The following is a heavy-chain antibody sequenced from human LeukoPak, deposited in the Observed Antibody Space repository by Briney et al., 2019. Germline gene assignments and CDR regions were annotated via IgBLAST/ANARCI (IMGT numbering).Heavy chain of an antibody. CDR2: IKQDGSEK. CDR1: GFTFSSYW. V-gene: IGHV3-7*01. J-gene: IGHJ6*02. D-gene: IGHD3-9*01. CDR3: ARGYFDWSPGDYGMDV. Sequence: GGSLRLSCAASGFTFSSYWMSWVRQAPGKGLEWVANIKQDGSEKYYVDSVKGRFTISRDNAKNSLYLQMNSLRAEDTAVCYCARGYFDWSPGDYGMDVWGQGTTVTVSS.